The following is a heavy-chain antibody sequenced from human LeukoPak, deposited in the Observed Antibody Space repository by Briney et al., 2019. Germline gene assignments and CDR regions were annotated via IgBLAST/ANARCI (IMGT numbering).Heavy chain of an antibody. CDR3: AKSNGYGLVDI. V-gene: IGHV4-59*12. Sequence: SEILSLTCTVSGGSINNYYWTWIRQSPGKGLEWIGNIFYSGSTYYSPSLKSRVTISLDTSRNQFSLKLNSVTAADTAVYYCAKSNGYGLVDIWGQGTMVTVSS. CDR1: GGSINNYY. CDR2: IFYSGST. D-gene: IGHD3-10*01. J-gene: IGHJ3*02.